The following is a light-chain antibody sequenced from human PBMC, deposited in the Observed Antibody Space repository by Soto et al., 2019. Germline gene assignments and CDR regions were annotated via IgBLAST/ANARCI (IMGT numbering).Light chain of an antibody. CDR3: QVWDSSSDHPV. CDR2: YDS. V-gene: IGLV3-21*04. J-gene: IGLJ2*01. CDR1: NIGSYS. Sequence: SYELPQPPSASVAPGKTARITCGGNNIGSYSVQWYQQKSGQAPVLVIYYDSARPSGIPERFSGSNSVNTATLTISRVEAGDEADYYCQVWDSSSDHPVFGGGTKLTVL.